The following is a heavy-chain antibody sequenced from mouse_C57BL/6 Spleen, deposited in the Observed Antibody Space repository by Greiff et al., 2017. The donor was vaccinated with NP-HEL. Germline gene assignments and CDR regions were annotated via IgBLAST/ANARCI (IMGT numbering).Heavy chain of an antibody. J-gene: IGHJ1*03. CDR2: IYPGDGDT. V-gene: IGHV1-80*01. CDR1: GYAFSSYW. D-gene: IGHD1-1*01. Sequence: VQLQESGAELVKPGASVKISCKASGYAFSSYWMNWVKQRPGKGLEWIGQIYPGDGDTNYNGKFKGKATLTADKSSSPAYMHLSSLTSEDSAVYFCARSYYGSSNWYFDVWGTGTTVTVAS. CDR3: ARSYYGSSNWYFDV.